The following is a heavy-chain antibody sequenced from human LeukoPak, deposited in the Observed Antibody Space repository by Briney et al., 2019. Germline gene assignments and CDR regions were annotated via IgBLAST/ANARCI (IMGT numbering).Heavy chain of an antibody. CDR2: ISSSSSYI. D-gene: IGHD2-2*02. Sequence: GGSLRLSCAASGFTFSSYSMNWVRQAPGKGLEWVSSISSSSSYIYYADSVKGRFTISRDNAKNSLYLQMNSLRAEDTAVYYCARDERAAIRNDYYYYYYMDVWGKGTTVTVSS. CDR1: GFTFSSYS. J-gene: IGHJ6*03. CDR3: ARDERAAIRNDYYYYYYMDV. V-gene: IGHV3-21*04.